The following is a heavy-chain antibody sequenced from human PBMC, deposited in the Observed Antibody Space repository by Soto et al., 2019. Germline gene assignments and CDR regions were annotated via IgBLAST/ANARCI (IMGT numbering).Heavy chain of an antibody. CDR1: GYTFSSYG. J-gene: IGHJ6*02. Sequence: QVQLVQSGAEVKKPGASVKVSCKASGYTFSSYGISWVRQAPGQGLEWMGWISGYNGNTNYAQKIQGRVTMTPDTSTSTAYMELRSLRSDDTAVYYCARESIAAAGTEDVYYYYYGMDVWGQGTTVTVSS. D-gene: IGHD6-13*01. CDR2: ISGYNGNT. CDR3: ARESIAAAGTEDVYYYYYGMDV. V-gene: IGHV1-18*01.